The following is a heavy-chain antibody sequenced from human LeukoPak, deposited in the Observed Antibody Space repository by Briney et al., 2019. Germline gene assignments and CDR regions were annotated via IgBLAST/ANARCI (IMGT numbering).Heavy chain of an antibody. CDR2: INSDGSST. Sequence: GGSLRLSCAASGFTFSRHWMHWVRQAPGKGLVWVSRINSDGSSTSYADSVKGRFTISTDNAKNMLYLHMNSLRAEDTAVYYCAREYGSGSYDYWGQRTLVTVSS. J-gene: IGHJ4*02. D-gene: IGHD3-10*01. CDR1: GFTFSRHW. CDR3: AREYGSGSYDY. V-gene: IGHV3-74*01.